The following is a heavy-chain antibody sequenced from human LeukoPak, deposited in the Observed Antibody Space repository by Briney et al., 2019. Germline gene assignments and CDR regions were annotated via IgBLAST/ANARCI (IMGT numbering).Heavy chain of an antibody. CDR1: GFTFSSYA. CDR2: ISGSGGST. Sequence: PGGSLRLSCAASGFTFSSYAMSWVRQAPGKGLEWVSAISGSGGSTYYADSVKGRFTISRDNSKNTLYLQMTSLRAEDTAVYYCAKDRAVLLWFGELFPGAFDIWGQGTMVTVSS. J-gene: IGHJ3*02. CDR3: AKDRAVLLWFGELFPGAFDI. V-gene: IGHV3-23*01. D-gene: IGHD3-10*01.